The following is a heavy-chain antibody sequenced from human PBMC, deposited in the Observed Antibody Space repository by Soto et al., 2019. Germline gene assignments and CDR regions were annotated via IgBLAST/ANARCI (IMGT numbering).Heavy chain of an antibody. J-gene: IGHJ1*01. V-gene: IGHV3-21*01. D-gene: IGHD6-19*01. Sequence: GGSLRLSCAASGFTFSSYSMNWVRQAPGKGLEWVSSISSSSSYIYYADSVKGRFTISRDNAKNSLYLQMNSLRAEDTAVCYCATRIAVAGTDFQHWGQGTLVTVSS. CDR3: ATRIAVAGTDFQH. CDR1: GFTFSSYS. CDR2: ISSSSSYI.